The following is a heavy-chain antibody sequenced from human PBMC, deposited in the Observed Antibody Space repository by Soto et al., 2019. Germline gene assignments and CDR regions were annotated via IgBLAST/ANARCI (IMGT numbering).Heavy chain of an antibody. CDR2: IYYSGST. J-gene: IGHJ4*02. CDR3: AREGGYYFDY. V-gene: IGHV4-61*01. Sequence: ATLSLTCTVSGGSVSSGSYYWSWIRQPPGKGLEWIGYIYYSGSTNYNPSLKSRVTISVDTSKNQFSLKLSSVTAADTAVYYCAREGGYYFDYWGQGTLVTVSS. CDR1: GGSVSSGSYY. D-gene: IGHD1-26*01.